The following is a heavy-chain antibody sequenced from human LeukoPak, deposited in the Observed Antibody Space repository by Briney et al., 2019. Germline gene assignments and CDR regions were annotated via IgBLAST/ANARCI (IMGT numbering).Heavy chain of an antibody. Sequence: SETLSLTCTVSGGSISSYYWSWIRQPPGKGLEWIGYIYYSGSTNYNPSLKSRVTISVDTSKNQFSLKLSSVTAADTAVYYCARASGTFGPDAFDIWGQGTMVTVSS. CDR2: IYYSGST. CDR3: ARASGTFGPDAFDI. V-gene: IGHV4-59*08. CDR1: GGSISSYY. D-gene: IGHD3-16*01. J-gene: IGHJ3*02.